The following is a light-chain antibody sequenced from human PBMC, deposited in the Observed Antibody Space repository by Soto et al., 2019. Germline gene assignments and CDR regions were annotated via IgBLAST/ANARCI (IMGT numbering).Light chain of an antibody. CDR3: QQYGNSLFT. J-gene: IGKJ3*01. CDR2: GAS. CDR1: QSVTSNY. V-gene: IGKV3-20*01. Sequence: EIVLTQSPGTLSLSPGERATLSCRASQSVTSNYLAWYQQKPGQAPRLLIYGASSRATGIPDSVSGSGSGTDFTLTISRLEPESFAEYYCQQYGNSLFTFGPGTKVDIK.